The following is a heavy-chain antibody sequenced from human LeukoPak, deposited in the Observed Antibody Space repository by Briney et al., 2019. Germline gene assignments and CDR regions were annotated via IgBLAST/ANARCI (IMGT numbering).Heavy chain of an antibody. CDR2: ISGSGGST. Sequence: GGSLRLSCATSGFSFSSYAMSWVRQAPGKGLEWVSAISGSGGSTYYADSVKGRFTISRDNSKNTLYLQMNSLRAEDTAVYYCANSHSPSWFAPWGQGTLVTVSS. D-gene: IGHD2-15*01. J-gene: IGHJ5*02. CDR3: ANSHSPSWFAP. V-gene: IGHV3-23*01. CDR1: GFSFSSYA.